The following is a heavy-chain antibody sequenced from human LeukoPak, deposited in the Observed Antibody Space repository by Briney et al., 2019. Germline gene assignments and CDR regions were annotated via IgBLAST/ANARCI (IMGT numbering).Heavy chain of an antibody. J-gene: IGHJ4*02. V-gene: IGHV4-38-2*02. CDR3: AGVAQD. CDR1: GYSISSGYF. Sequence: SETLSLTCTVSGYSISSGYFWGWIRQPPGKGLEWIGNIYHSGSTYYNPSLKSRVTISVDTSKNQFSLKLSSVTAADTAVYYCAGVAQDWGQGTLVTVSS. CDR2: IYHSGST.